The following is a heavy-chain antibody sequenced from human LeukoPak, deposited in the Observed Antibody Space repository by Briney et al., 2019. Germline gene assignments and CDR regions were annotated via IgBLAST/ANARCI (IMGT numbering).Heavy chain of an antibody. CDR3: ARDEVSATIFWGTLAYYYMDV. CDR2: IRYDGNNK. Sequence: EPGGSLRLSCAASGFTFSSYGMHWVRQAPGKGLEWVAFIRYDGNNKYYADSVKGRFTISRDNSKNTLYLQMNSLRAEDTAVYYCARDEVSATIFWGTLAYYYMDVWGKGTTVTVSS. D-gene: IGHD3-9*01. CDR1: GFTFSSYG. V-gene: IGHV3-30*02. J-gene: IGHJ6*03.